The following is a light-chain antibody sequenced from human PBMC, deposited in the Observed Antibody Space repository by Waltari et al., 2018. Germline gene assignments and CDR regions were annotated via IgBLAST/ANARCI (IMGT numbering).Light chain of an antibody. CDR2: SAS. V-gene: IGKV3-20*01. J-gene: IGKJ2*01. CDR3: QQYGSSPYT. CDR1: QSVSSSY. Sequence: EIVLKQSPGTLYLSPGERATLSCRASQSVSSSYLAWYQQKPGQAPRLLIYSASSRATGIPDRFSDSGSGTDFTLTISILEPEDFAVYYCQQYGSSPYTFGQGTKLEIK.